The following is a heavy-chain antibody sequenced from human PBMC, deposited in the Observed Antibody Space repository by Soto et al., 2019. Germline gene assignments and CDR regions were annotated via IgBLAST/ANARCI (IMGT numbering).Heavy chain of an antibody. CDR2: IDPSDSQT. J-gene: IGHJ4*02. D-gene: IGHD3-22*01. V-gene: IGHV5-10-1*01. CDR3: ARQIYDSDTGPNFQYYFDS. Sequence: GESLKISCKGSGSSFAGYWITWVRQKPGTDREWMGRIDPSDSQTYYSPSFRGHVTISATKSITTVFLQWSRLRASDTAMYYCARQIYDSDTGPNFQYYFDSWGQGTPVTVSS. CDR1: GSSFAGYW.